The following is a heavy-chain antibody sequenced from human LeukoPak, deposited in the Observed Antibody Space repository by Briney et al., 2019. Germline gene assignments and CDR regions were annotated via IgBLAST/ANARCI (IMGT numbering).Heavy chain of an antibody. J-gene: IGHJ5*02. CDR2: IYYSGST. CDR3: ARGGGNSGAFNWFDP. D-gene: IGHD4-23*01. V-gene: IGHV4-59*08. Sequence: PSETLSLTCTVSGGSISSYYWSWIRQPPGKGLEWIGYIYYSGSTNYNPSLKSRVTISVDTSKNQFSLKLSSVTAADTAVYYCARGGGNSGAFNWFDPWGQGTLVTVSS. CDR1: GGSISSYY.